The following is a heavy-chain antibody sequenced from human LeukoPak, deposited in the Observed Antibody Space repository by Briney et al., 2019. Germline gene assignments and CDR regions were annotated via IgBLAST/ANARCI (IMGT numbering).Heavy chain of an antibody. Sequence: SQTLSLTCTVSGGSISSGDYYWSWIRQPPGKGLEWVGYSYYSGSTHYNPSLRSRVTISVDTSKIQFSLKLSSVTAADTAVYYCARDKRYCSSTSCYIWGHYYYHMDVWGKGTTVTVSS. CDR1: GGSISSGDYY. J-gene: IGHJ6*03. V-gene: IGHV4-30-4*08. CDR3: ARDKRYCSSTSCYIWGHYYYHMDV. CDR2: SYYSGST. D-gene: IGHD2-2*02.